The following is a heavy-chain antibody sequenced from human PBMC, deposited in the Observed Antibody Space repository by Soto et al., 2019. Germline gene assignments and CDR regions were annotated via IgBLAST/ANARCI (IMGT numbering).Heavy chain of an antibody. V-gene: IGHV3-33*01. CDR1: GFTFSSYG. Sequence: PGGSLILSCAASGFTFSSYGMHWVRQAPGKGLEWVAVIWYDGSNKYYADSVKGRFTISRDNSKNTLYLQMNSLRAEDTAVYYCARDDYWYDSSGYEIPYSYYYYGMDVWGQGTTVTVSS. J-gene: IGHJ6*02. CDR2: IWYDGSNK. CDR3: ARDDYWYDSSGYEIPYSYYYYGMDV. D-gene: IGHD3-22*01.